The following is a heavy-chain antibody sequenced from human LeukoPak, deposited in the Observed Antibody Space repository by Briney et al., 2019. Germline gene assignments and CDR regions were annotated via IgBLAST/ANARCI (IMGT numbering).Heavy chain of an antibody. CDR2: IYPGDSDT. CDR1: GYSFTSYW. D-gene: IGHD3-16*02. CDR3: ARATNYVWGSYRPFYYYYMDV. V-gene: IGHV5-51*01. Sequence: GESLKISCKGSGYSFTSYWIGWVRQMPGKGLEWMGIIYPGDSDTRYSPSFQGQVTISADKSISTAYLQWNSLKASDTAMYYCARATNYVWGSYRPFYYYYMDVWGKGTTVTVSS. J-gene: IGHJ6*03.